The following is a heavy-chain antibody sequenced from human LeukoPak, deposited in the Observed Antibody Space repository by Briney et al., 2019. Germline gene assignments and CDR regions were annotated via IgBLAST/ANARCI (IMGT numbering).Heavy chain of an antibody. V-gene: IGHV3-30-3*01. D-gene: IGHD2-2*03. CDR1: GFTFSSYA. CDR2: ISYDGSNK. CDR3: ARAFLDIVVVPAADYYYYGMDV. Sequence: GGSLRLSCAASGFTFSSYAMHWVRQAPGKGLEWVAVISYDGSNKYYADSVKGRLTISRDNSKNTLYLQMNSLRAEDTAVYYCARAFLDIVVVPAADYYYYGMDVWGQGTTVTVSS. J-gene: IGHJ6*02.